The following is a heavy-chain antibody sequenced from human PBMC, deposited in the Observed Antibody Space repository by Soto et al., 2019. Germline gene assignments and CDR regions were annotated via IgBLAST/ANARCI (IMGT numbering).Heavy chain of an antibody. V-gene: IGHV3-23*01. J-gene: IGHJ6*02. CDR1: GFTFSSYA. CDR2: ISGRGGST. Sequence: EVQLLESGGGLVQPGGSLRLSCAASGFTFSSYAMSWVRQAPGKGLEWVSAISGRGGSTYYADSVKGRFTISRDNTKNPIYLKMNRLRAEDTGEYYCANGLEVVAATSYYYYSMDVWGQGNTVTDS. D-gene: IGHD2-15*01. CDR3: ANGLEVVAATSYYYYSMDV.